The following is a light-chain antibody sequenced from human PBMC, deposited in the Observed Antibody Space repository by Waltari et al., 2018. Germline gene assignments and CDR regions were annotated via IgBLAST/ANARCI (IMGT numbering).Light chain of an antibody. CDR3: QQLSNYPSLT. J-gene: IGKJ4*01. CDR2: SAS. Sequence: DIQLTQSPSFLSASVGDRVTITCRASQGISKYLAWYQQKPGKAPNLLIYSASTLQSGVPSRFSGSGSGTEFTLTISSLQPEDFATYYCQQLSNYPSLTFGGGTQVEIK. CDR1: QGISKY. V-gene: IGKV1-9*01.